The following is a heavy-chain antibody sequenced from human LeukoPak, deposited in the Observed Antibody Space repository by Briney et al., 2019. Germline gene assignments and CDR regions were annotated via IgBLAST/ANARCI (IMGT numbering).Heavy chain of an antibody. Sequence: SKTLSLTCTVSGGSISSGSYYWSWIRQPAGKGLEWIGRIYTSGSTNYNPSLKSRVTISVDTSKNQFSLKLSSVTAADTAVYYCARDGVPYYYDSSGYSHGAFDIWGQGTMVTVSS. CDR3: ARDGVPYYYDSSGYSHGAFDI. CDR1: GGSISSGSYY. V-gene: IGHV4-61*02. J-gene: IGHJ3*02. D-gene: IGHD3-22*01. CDR2: IYTSGST.